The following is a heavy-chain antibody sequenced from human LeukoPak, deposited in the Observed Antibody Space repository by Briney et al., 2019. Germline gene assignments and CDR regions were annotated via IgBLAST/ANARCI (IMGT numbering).Heavy chain of an antibody. CDR3: ARVTYLTEDYGDYRYYYYYYMDV. V-gene: IGHV1-8*01. CDR1: GYTFTSYD. CDR2: MNPNSGNT. D-gene: IGHD4-17*01. Sequence: ASVKVSCKASGYTFTSYDINWVRQATGQGLEWMGWMNPNSGNTGYAQKFQGRVTMTRNTSISTAYMELSSLRSEDTAVYYCARVTYLTEDYGDYRYYYYYYMDVWGKGTTVTVSS. J-gene: IGHJ6*03.